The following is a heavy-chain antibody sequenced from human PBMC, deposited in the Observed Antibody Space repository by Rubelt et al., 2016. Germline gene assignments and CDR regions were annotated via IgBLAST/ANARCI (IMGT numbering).Heavy chain of an antibody. CDR3: ATTIAIRPYYFDY. CDR2: IIPVFGTA. CDR1: GGTFSSYA. Sequence: QVQLVQSGAEVKKPGSSVKVSCKASGGTFSSYAISWVRQAPGQGLEWMGGIIPVFGTANYAQKFQGRITMTADESTSPAYMELGSLRSEDTAVYYCATTIAIRPYYFDYWGQGTLVTVSS. J-gene: IGHJ4*02. V-gene: IGHV1-69*01. D-gene: IGHD6-6*01.